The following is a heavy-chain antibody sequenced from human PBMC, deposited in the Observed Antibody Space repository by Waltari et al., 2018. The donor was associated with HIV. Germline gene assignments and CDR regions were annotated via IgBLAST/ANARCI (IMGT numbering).Heavy chain of an antibody. CDR2: IYYSGST. D-gene: IGHD3-3*01. CDR1: GGSINSGGYY. J-gene: IGHJ4*02. CDR3: ASSLEGDFWSGYPYYFDY. Sequence: QVQLQESGPGLVKPSQTLSITCTVSGGSINSGGYYWSWIRQHPGKGLEWIGYIYYSGSTYDNPSLKSRVTISVDTSKNQFSLKLSSVTAADTAVYYCASSLEGDFWSGYPYYFDYWGQGTLVTVSS. V-gene: IGHV4-31*03.